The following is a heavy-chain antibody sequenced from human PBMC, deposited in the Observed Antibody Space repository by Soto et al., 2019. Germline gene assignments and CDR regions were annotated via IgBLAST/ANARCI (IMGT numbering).Heavy chain of an antibody. D-gene: IGHD3-16*02. Sequence: LEASGGGLVEPGGSLRLTCVGSGVDFRGSYMNWIRQAPGKGLEWISYISDTGRTIHYADSVKGRFVISRDNSRDSLYLQMNDLRADDTAIYYCAGFKEGKIVGLRWLDPWGQGTRVTVSS. CDR2: ISDTGRTI. J-gene: IGHJ5*02. V-gene: IGHV3-11*01. CDR3: AGFKEGKIVGLRWLDP. CDR1: GVDFRGSY.